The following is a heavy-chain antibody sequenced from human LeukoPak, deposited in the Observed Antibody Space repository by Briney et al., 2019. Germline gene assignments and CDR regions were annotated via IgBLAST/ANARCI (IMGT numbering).Heavy chain of an antibody. CDR3: ARDDNGDSNWFDP. CDR1: GGSVSNSSYY. CDR2: IHYNGRT. V-gene: IGHV4-39*02. J-gene: IGHJ5*02. Sequence: PSETLSLTCTVSGGSVSNSSYYWDWVRQPPGKGLEWIGAIHYNGRTFYNPSLRSRVTISVDTSKNQFSLKLSSVTTADTAVYYCARDDNGDSNWFDPWGQGTLVTVSS. D-gene: IGHD4/OR15-4a*01.